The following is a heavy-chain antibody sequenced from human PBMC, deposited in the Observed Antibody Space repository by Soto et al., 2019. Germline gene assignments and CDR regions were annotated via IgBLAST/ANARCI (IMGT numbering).Heavy chain of an antibody. Sequence: EVQLLESGGGLLQPGGSLRLSCAASGFTFSNYGMNWVRQAPGKGREWVSGISTNGDTANYADSVKGRFTISRDNSKNALYMQLNGLRPEDTAVYYCAKDLSRWPHYAFDSLGQGTLVTVSS. CDR3: AKDLSRWPHYAFDS. V-gene: IGHV3-23*01. J-gene: IGHJ5*01. CDR1: GFTFSNYG. D-gene: IGHD4-17*01. CDR2: ISTNGDTA.